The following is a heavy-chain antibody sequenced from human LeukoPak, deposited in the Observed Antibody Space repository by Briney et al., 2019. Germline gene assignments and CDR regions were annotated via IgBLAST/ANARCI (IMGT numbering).Heavy chain of an antibody. CDR3: ARDPLYYYGSGGDY. CDR1: GFTFSSYG. Sequence: SGGSLRLSCGASGFTFSSYGMNWVRQAPGKGLEWVSGISGSGGRTYYADSVKGRFTISRDNSKNTLYLQMNSLRAEDTAVYYCARDPLYYYGSGGDYWGQGTLVTVSS. D-gene: IGHD3-10*01. V-gene: IGHV3-23*01. CDR2: ISGSGGRT. J-gene: IGHJ4*02.